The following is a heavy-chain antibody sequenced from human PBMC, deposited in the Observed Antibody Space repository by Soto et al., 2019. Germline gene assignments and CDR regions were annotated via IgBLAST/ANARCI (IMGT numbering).Heavy chain of an antibody. V-gene: IGHV3-23*01. CDR3: ASKRLYFYGLDV. Sequence: GGSLRLSCAASGFTFSSCAMGWVRQAPGKGLEWVSGISGNGGSTYYVDSVKGRFTISRDNAKNSLYLQMTSLRAEDTAVYYCASKRLYFYGLDVWGQGTTVTVSS. J-gene: IGHJ6*02. CDR2: ISGNGGST. CDR1: GFTFSSCA.